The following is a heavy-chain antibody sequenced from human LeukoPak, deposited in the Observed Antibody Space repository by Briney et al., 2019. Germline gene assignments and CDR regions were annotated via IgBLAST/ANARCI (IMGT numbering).Heavy chain of an antibody. J-gene: IGHJ4*02. D-gene: IGHD6-6*01. Sequence: RRGESLKISCKGSGYTFTNYWIGWVRQMPGQGLEWMGIIYPFDSDTRYSPSFQGQVTISADKSISTAYLQWSSLKASDTAMYFCARQGSIATFASAYWGQGTLVTVPS. CDR3: ARQGSIATFASAY. CDR1: GYTFTNYW. V-gene: IGHV5-51*01. CDR2: IYPFDSDT.